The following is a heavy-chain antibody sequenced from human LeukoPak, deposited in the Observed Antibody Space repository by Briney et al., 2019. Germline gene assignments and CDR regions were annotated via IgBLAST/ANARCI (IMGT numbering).Heavy chain of an antibody. CDR2: INPSGGST. V-gene: IGHV1-46*01. CDR1: GYTFTSYY. Sequence: ASVKVSCKASGYTFTSYYMHWVRQAPGQGLEWMGIINPSGGSTSYAQKFQGRVTMTRNTSISTAYMELSSLRSEDTAVYYCARDLYVLRFLEWVPRYYFDYWGQGTLVTVSS. J-gene: IGHJ4*02. CDR3: ARDLYVLRFLEWVPRYYFDY. D-gene: IGHD3-3*01.